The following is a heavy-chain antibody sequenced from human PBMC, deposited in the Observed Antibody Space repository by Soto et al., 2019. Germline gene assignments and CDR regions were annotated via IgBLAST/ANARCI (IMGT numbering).Heavy chain of an antibody. J-gene: IGHJ4*02. V-gene: IGHV4-59*01. D-gene: IGHD3-16*01. CDR2: IYYKGDT. CDR1: GYSLNNNW. Sequence: QVQLLESGPTLVKPSETLFLTCSVSGYSLNNNWWTWIRQAPGTAPELVGYIYYKGDTRYNPSLESRVTNSLDTPKNLISLELRSVTGADTAVYFCARGSLVYDSWGQGILVTVSS. CDR3: ARGSLVYDS.